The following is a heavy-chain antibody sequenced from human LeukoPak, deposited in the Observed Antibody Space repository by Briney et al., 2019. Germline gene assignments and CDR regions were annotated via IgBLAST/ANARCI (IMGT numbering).Heavy chain of an antibody. CDR2: IYYSGST. J-gene: IGHJ4*02. D-gene: IGHD1-26*01. V-gene: IGHV4-59*08. Sequence: SETLSLTCTVSGASISSYYWSWIRQPPGKGLEWIGYIYYSGSTNYNPSLKNRVTISVDTSKNQFSLKLRSVTAADTAVYYCASGTYYYFDFWGQGTLVTVSS. CDR1: GASISSYY. CDR3: ASGTYYYFDF.